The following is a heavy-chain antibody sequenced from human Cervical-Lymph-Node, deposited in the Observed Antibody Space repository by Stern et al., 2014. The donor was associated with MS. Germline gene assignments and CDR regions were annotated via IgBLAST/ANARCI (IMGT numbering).Heavy chain of an antibody. CDR3: ASNVDTDFDS. D-gene: IGHD5-18*01. J-gene: IGHJ4*02. CDR1: GFTVSNNY. CDR2: IYSGDNT. V-gene: IGHV3-66*01. Sequence: VQLEESGGGSVQPGGSLRLSCAASGFTVSNNYMSWVRQAPGKGLEWVSIIYSGDNTYYADSVKGRFTISRDNSENTLYLQMNSLRVEDTAVYYCASNVDTDFDSWGQGTLVTVSS.